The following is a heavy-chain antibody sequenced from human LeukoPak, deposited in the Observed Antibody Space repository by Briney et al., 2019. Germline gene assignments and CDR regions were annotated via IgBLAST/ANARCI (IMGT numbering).Heavy chain of an antibody. V-gene: IGHV3-64*01. CDR1: GFTFSTYA. D-gene: IGHD6-19*01. CDR3: ARESATSGWLFDY. J-gene: IGHJ4*02. Sequence: GGSLRLSCAASGFTFSTYAMHWVRPAPWKGLEYVSAISNHGGSTYYANSVKGRFIISRDNSKNTLYLQMGSLRAEDLAVYYCARESATSGWLFDYWGQGTLVTVSS. CDR2: ISNHGGST.